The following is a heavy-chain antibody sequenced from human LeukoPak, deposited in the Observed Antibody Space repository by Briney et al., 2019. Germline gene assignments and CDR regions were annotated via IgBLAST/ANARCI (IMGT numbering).Heavy chain of an antibody. CDR2: INPNSGGT. Sequence: ASVTVSCKASGYTSTGYYMHWVRQTPGQGLEWMGWINPNSGGTNYAQKFQGRVTMTRDTSISTAYMELSRLRSDDTAVYYCARDPGQWLVPDYYYYGMDVWGQGTTVTVSS. V-gene: IGHV1-2*02. D-gene: IGHD6-19*01. CDR1: GYTSTGYY. J-gene: IGHJ6*02. CDR3: ARDPGQWLVPDYYYYGMDV.